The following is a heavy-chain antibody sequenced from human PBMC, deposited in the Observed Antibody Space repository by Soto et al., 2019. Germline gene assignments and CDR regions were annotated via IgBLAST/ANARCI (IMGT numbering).Heavy chain of an antibody. CDR2: IVPLPGTP. V-gene: IGHV1-69*13. CDR3: ARDPVGRNWFDP. D-gene: IGHD1-26*01. J-gene: IGHJ5*02. Sequence: VSSVKVSCKPSAGTFGTYGTAWSRQDAGQGLAWMGGIVPLPGTPSSAQRFQGRVTITADEASSSVHMQLGSMRSDDAAVYYCARDPVGRNWFDPWGQGTLVAVS. CDR1: AGTFGTYG.